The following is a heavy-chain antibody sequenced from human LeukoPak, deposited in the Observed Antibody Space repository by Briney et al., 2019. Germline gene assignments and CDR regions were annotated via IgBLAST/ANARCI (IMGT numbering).Heavy chain of an antibody. V-gene: IGHV3-74*01. CDR3: ARVGAEAAPFDA. CDR2: TNSAGSST. D-gene: IGHD6-19*01. Sequence: AGGSLRLSCVASGFTFSHWWIHWVRHAPGKGLVWVSRTNSAGSSTGYADSVKGRFTISRDNAKNTVYLQMNSLRDEDTATYYCARVGAEAAPFDAWGQGTLVTVSS. J-gene: IGHJ5*02. CDR1: GFTFSHWW.